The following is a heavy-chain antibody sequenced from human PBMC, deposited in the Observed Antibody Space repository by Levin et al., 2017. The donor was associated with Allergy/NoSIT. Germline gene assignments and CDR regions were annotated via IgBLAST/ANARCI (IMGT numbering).Heavy chain of an antibody. Sequence: PGESLKISCAASGFTFSNFWMSWVRQPPGKGLEWVANIKEDGSEKYYVDSVKGRFTISRDNAKNSLYLQMNRLRAEDTAVYYCARGLRGYSYGNWYFDLWGRGTLVTVSS. CDR1: GFTFSNFW. D-gene: IGHD5-18*01. CDR3: ARGLRGYSYGNWYFDL. J-gene: IGHJ2*01. V-gene: IGHV3-7*01. CDR2: IKEDGSEK.